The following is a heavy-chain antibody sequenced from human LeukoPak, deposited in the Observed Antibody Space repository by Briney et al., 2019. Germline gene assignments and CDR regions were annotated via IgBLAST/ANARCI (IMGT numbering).Heavy chain of an antibody. CDR2: INPNSGGT. D-gene: IGHD3-10*01. CDR1: GYSLTGYY. Sequence: ASVKVSCKASGYSLTGYYIHWVRQAPGQGLECLGWINPNSGGTDFAQKFQGRVTMTSDTSISTAYMELSGLRSDDTAVYYCARGGVGWSFDYWGQGTLVTVSS. V-gene: IGHV1-2*02. J-gene: IGHJ4*02. CDR3: ARGGVGWSFDY.